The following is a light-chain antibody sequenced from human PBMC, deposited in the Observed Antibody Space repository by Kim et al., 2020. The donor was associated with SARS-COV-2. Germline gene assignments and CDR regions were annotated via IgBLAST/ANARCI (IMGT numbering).Light chain of an antibody. CDR2: AES. CDR1: QTISIY. J-gene: IGKJ2*01. CDR3: QQSYSTPYT. Sequence: SASVGDRVTITCRVSQTISIYLNWYQQKPGKAPKLLIHAESSLQSGVPSRFSGSGSGTDFTLTISSLQPEDFATYYCQQSYSTPYTFGQGAKLEI. V-gene: IGKV1-39*01.